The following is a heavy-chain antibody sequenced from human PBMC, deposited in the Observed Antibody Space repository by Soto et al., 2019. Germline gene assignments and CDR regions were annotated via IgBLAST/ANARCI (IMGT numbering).Heavy chain of an antibody. CDR3: ARNYDFWSGYYSDYYVMDV. D-gene: IGHD3-3*01. CDR2: IYYSGST. J-gene: IGHJ6*02. Sequence: SETLSLTCTVSGGSISSGDYYWSWIRQPPGKGLEWIGYIYYSGSTYYNPSLKSRVTISVDTSKNQFSLKLSSVTAADTAVYYCARNYDFWSGYYSDYYVMDVWGQGTTVTVSS. V-gene: IGHV4-30-4*02. CDR1: GGSISSGDYY.